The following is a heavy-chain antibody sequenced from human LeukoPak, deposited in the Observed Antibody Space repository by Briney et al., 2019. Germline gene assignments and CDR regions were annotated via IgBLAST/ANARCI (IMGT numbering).Heavy chain of an antibody. CDR2: INPNSGGT. J-gene: IGHJ6*03. CDR1: GYTFTGYY. CDR3: ARPHIQLWPYYYYMDV. V-gene: IGHV1-2*02. D-gene: IGHD5-18*01. Sequence: ASVKVSCKASGYTFTGYYMHRVRQAPGQGLEWMGWINPNSGGTNYAQKFQGRVTMTRDTSISTAYMELSRLRSDDTAVYYCARPHIQLWPYYYYMDVWGKGTTVTISS.